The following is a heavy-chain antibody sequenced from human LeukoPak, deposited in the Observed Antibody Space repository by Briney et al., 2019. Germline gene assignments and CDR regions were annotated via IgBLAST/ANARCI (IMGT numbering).Heavy chain of an antibody. Sequence: PSETLSLTCSVSGGSISSYYWLWIRQPPGKGLEWIGYIYYSGSTNYNPSLKSRVTISVDTSKNQFSLNLRSVTAADTAVYYCARQGYSDYHWLDAWGQGTLVTVSS. CDR3: ARQGYSDYHWLDA. D-gene: IGHD4-11*01. CDR1: GGSISSYY. V-gene: IGHV4-59*08. J-gene: IGHJ5*02. CDR2: IYYSGST.